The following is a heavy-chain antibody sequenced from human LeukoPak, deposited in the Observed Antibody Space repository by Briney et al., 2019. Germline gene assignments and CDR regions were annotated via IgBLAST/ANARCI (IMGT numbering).Heavy chain of an antibody. D-gene: IGHD6-19*01. V-gene: IGHV4-38-2*01. J-gene: IGHJ4*02. CDR3: ARLHPGIAVAGYPDY. CDR2: IYHSGST. CDR1: GYSISSGYY. Sequence: SGTLSLTXAVSGYSISSGYYWGWIRQPPGKGLEWIGSIYHSGSTYYNPSLKSRVTISVDTSKNQFSLKLSSVTAADTAVYYCARLHPGIAVAGYPDYWGQGTLVTVSS.